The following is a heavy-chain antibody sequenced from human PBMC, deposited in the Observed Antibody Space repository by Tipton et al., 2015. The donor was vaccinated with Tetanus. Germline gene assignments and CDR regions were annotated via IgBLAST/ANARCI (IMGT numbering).Heavy chain of an antibody. Sequence: TLSLTCTVSGGSMSTYYWSWIRQPPGKGLEWIGYVYYTGSTDYNPSLKSRVTMSLDTSKNQFSLKLTSVTAADTAMYYCARGSDIVVVPGVTRADWFDPWGQGTLVTVSS. D-gene: IGHD2-2*01. CDR1: GGSMSTYY. CDR3: ARGSDIVVVPGVTRADWFDP. J-gene: IGHJ5*02. V-gene: IGHV4-59*12. CDR2: VYYTGST.